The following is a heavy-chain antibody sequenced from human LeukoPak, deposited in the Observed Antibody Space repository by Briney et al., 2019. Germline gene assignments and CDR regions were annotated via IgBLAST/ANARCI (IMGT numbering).Heavy chain of an antibody. CDR2: IYTSGRT. CDR3: AKYVGKRSSSWYWDYYYMDV. V-gene: IGHV4-4*07. J-gene: IGHJ6*03. Sequence: SETLSLTCTVSGGSISSYYWSWIRQPAGKGLEWIGRIYTSGRTNYNSSLKSRVTMSVDTSKNQFSLKLSSVTAADTAVYYCAKYVGKRSSSWYWDYYYMDVWGKGTTVTVSS. CDR1: GGSISSYY. D-gene: IGHD6-13*01.